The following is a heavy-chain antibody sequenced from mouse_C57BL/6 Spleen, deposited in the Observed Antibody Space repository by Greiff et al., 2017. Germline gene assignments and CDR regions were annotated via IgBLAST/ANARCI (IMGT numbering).Heavy chain of an antibody. J-gene: IGHJ2*01. CDR2: INPNNGGT. Sequence: EVQLQQSGPELVKPGASVKISCKASGYTFTDYYMNWVKQSHGKSLEWIGDINPNNGGTSYNQKFKGKATLTVDKSSSTAYMELRSLTSEDSAVYYCARDPTYYYGSSPFDYWGQGTTLTVSS. CDR3: ARDPTYYYGSSPFDY. V-gene: IGHV1-26*01. D-gene: IGHD1-1*01. CDR1: GYTFTDYY.